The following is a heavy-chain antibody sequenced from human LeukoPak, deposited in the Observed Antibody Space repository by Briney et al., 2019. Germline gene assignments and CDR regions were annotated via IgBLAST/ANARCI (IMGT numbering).Heavy chain of an antibody. J-gene: IGHJ2*01. V-gene: IGHV3-13*01. D-gene: IGHD1-26*01. CDR2: IGTAGDT. CDR3: ARGGSPTLGYFDL. CDR1: GFTFSSYD. Sequence: PGGSLRLSCAASGFTFSSYDMHWVRQSTGGGLEWVSGIGTAGDTYYLGSVKGRFTISREDAQNSLYLQMNSLRAGDTAVYYCARGGSPTLGYFDLWGRGTLVTVSS.